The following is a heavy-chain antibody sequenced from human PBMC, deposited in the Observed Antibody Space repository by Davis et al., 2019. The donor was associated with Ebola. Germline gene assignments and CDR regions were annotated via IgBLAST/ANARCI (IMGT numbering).Heavy chain of an antibody. Sequence: GESLKISCKASGYSFTRYWIAWVRQTSGKGLEWMGIIYPGDSDARYSPSFQGQVTISVDKSITTAYLQWSSLKASDTAMYYCASLRRSITGFDDGYDIWGQGTMVTVSS. D-gene: IGHD3-9*01. CDR1: GYSFTRYW. J-gene: IGHJ3*02. V-gene: IGHV5-51*01. CDR3: ASLRRSITGFDDGYDI. CDR2: IYPGDSDA.